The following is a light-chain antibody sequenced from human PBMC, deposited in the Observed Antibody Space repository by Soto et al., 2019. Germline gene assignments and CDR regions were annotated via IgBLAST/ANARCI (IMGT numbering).Light chain of an antibody. J-gene: IGKJ1*01. CDR1: QSVSSSY. V-gene: IGKV3-20*01. CDR2: GAS. CDR3: QQYGSSPRT. Sequence: IVLTQSPGTLALSPGERATLSCRASQSVSSSYLAWYQQKPDQAPWLLIYGASRRATGIPDRFSGSGSGTDFTLTISRLEPEDFAVYYCQQYGSSPRTFGQGTKVEIK.